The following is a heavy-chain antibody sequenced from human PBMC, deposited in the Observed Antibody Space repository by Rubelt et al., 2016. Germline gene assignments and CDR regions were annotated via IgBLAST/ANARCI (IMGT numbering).Heavy chain of an antibody. J-gene: IGHJ6*02. CDR2: IDPSDSYT. CDR3: ARLIAVAGRRYYYGMDV. Sequence: PGESLRISCTGSGYSFTSYWISWVRRMPGKGLEWMGRIDPSDSYTNYSPSFQGHVTISADKSITTAYLQWSSLKASDTAMYYCARLIAVAGRRYYYGMDVWGQGTTVTVSS. D-gene: IGHD6-19*01. V-gene: IGHV5-10-1*01. CDR1: GYSFTSYW.